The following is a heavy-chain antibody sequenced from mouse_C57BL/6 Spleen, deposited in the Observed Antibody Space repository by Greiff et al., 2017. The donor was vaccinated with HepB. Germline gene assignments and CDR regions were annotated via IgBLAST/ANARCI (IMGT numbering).Heavy chain of an antibody. J-gene: IGHJ2*01. Sequence: VQLQQSGAELVKPGASVKLSCKASGYTFTEYTIHWVKQRSGQGLEWIGWFYPGSGSIKYNEKFKDKATLTADNSSSTVYMELSRLTSEDSAVYFCARHEGYYYGSSYDYFDYWGQGTTLTVSS. CDR2: FYPGSGSI. CDR1: GYTFTEYT. CDR3: ARHEGYYYGSSYDYFDY. V-gene: IGHV1-62-2*01. D-gene: IGHD1-1*01.